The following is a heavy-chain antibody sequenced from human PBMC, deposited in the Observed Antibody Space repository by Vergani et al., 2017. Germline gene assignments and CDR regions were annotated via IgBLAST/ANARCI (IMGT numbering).Heavy chain of an antibody. CDR3: ARLTVTSYYYGMDV. V-gene: IGHV4-34*01. CDR1: GGSFSGYY. J-gene: IGHJ6*02. Sequence: QVQLQQWGAGLLKPSETLSLTCAVYGGSFSGYYWSWIRQPPGKGLEWIGEINHSGSTNSNPSLKSRVTISVDTSKNQFSLRLSSVTAADTAVYYCARLTVTSYYYGMDVWGQGTTVTVSS. CDR2: INHSGST.